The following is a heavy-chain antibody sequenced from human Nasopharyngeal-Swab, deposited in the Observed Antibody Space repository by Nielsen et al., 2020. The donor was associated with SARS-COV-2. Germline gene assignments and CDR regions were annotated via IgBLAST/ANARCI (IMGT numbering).Heavy chain of an antibody. CDR1: GFTFSSYW. CDR2: INSDGSST. D-gene: IGHD3-10*01. J-gene: IGHJ5*02. CDR3: ARAPYYGSGSYYYTAYNWFDP. Sequence: GGSLRLSCAASGFTFSSYWMHWVRQAPGKGLVWVSRINSDGSSTSYADSVKGRFTISRDNAKNTLYLQMNSLRAEDTAVYYCARAPYYGSGSYYYTAYNWFDPWGQGTLVTVSS. V-gene: IGHV3-74*01.